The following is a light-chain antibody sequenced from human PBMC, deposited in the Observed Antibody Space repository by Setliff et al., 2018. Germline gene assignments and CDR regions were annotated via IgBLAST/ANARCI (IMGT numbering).Light chain of an antibody. CDR2: EVT. CDR1: NSDVGGYNY. CDR3: NAYTAGTTYV. Sequence: QSVLTQPAAVSGSPGQSITISCAGTNSDVGGYNYVSWYQQHPNKAPKLMIYEVTKRPSGVSSRFSGSKSVNTASLTISGLQTEDEADYYCNAYTAGTTYVVGTGTKV. V-gene: IGLV2-14*03. J-gene: IGLJ1*01.